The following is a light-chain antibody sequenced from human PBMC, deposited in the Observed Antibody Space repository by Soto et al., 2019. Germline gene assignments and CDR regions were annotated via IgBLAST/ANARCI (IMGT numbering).Light chain of an antibody. Sequence: IVMTQSPATLSVSPGERANLSCRASERVSSYVAWYQQKPGQAPRLLLFGTSTRAMGIPARFRGSGSGTEFTLTISSLQSEDFAYYYCCQYHKWPRTFGQGTKVDIK. V-gene: IGKV3D-15*01. CDR2: GTS. CDR3: CQYHKWPRT. CDR1: ERVSSY. J-gene: IGKJ1*01.